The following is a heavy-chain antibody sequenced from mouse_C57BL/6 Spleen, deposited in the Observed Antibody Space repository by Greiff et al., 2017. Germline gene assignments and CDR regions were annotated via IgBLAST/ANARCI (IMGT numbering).Heavy chain of an antibody. CDR2: ISYDGSN. CDR3: ARRGYYYGPYYFDY. D-gene: IGHD1-1*01. Sequence: EVQLVESGPGLVKPSQSLSLTCSVTGYSITSGYYWNWIRQFPGNKLEWMGYISYDGSNNYNPSLKNRISITRDTSKNQFFLKLNAVTTEDTATYYCARRGYYYGPYYFDYWGQGTTLTVSS. CDR1: GYSITSGYY. V-gene: IGHV3-6*01. J-gene: IGHJ2*01.